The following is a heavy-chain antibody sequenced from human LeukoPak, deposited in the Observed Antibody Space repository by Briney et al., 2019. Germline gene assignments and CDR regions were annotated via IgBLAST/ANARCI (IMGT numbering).Heavy chain of an antibody. CDR2: IYYSGST. V-gene: IGHV4-59*08. Sequence: TSETLSLTCTVSGGSISSYYWSWIRQPPGEGLEWIGYIYYSGSTNYNPSLKSRVTISVDTSKNQFSLKLSSVTAADTAVYYCARRAHISSGYYYRPNHDAFDIWGQGTMVTVSS. CDR1: GGSISSYY. CDR3: ARRAHISSGYYYRPNHDAFDI. J-gene: IGHJ3*02. D-gene: IGHD3-22*01.